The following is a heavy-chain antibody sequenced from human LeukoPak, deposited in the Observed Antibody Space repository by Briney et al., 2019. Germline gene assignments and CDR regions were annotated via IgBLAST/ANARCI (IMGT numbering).Heavy chain of an antibody. D-gene: IGHD7-27*01. CDR1: GFTFSDYY. V-gene: IGHV3-11*01. CDR3: ARDRDWGAFDI. CDR2: IYSSGATI. Sequence: RSGGSLRLSCIASGFTFSDYYFSWIRQAPGKGLEWVSYIYSSGATIYYADSVQGRFIVSRDNAKSSLFLEMNSLTVEDTAVYYCARDRDWGAFDIWGQGTVVTVSS. J-gene: IGHJ3*02.